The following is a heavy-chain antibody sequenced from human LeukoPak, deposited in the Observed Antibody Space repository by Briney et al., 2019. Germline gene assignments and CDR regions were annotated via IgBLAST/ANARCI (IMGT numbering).Heavy chain of an antibody. J-gene: IGHJ4*02. D-gene: IGHD3-22*01. V-gene: IGHV3-30*18. CDR3: AKDGPPYYYGSSGYNAPDFDY. CDR2: ISYDGSNK. Sequence: GGSLRLSCAASGFTFSSYGMHWVRQAPGKGLEWVAVISYDGSNKYYADSVKGRFTIPRDNSKNTLYLQMNSLRAEDTAVYYCAKDGPPYYYGSSGYNAPDFDYWGQGTLVTVSS. CDR1: GFTFSSYG.